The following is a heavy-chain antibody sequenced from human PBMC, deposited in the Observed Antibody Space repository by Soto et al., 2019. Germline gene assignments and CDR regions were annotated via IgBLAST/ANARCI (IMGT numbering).Heavy chain of an antibody. CDR2: IYYSGST. Sequence: QLLESGPGLVKPSETLSLTCTVSGGSISSSSYYWGWIRQPPGKGLEWIGSIYYSGSTYYNPSLKSRVTISVDTSKNQFSLKLSSVTAADTAVYYCARHFRPLFPPRDGDDWFDPWGQGTLVTVSS. V-gene: IGHV4-39*01. CDR3: ARHFRPLFPPRDGDDWFDP. J-gene: IGHJ5*02. D-gene: IGHD3-10*01. CDR1: GGSISSSSYY.